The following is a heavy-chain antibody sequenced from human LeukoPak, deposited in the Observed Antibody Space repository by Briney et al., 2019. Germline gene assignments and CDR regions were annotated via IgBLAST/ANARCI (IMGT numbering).Heavy chain of an antibody. J-gene: IGHJ4*02. CDR1: GFIFSNYA. D-gene: IGHD3-16*02. CDR3: TREERGYIPAF. V-gene: IGHV3-30*01. Sequence: GRSLRLSCAASGFIFSNYAMHWVRQTPGKGLEWVAFVSYDGSWDSHSDSVKGRFTISRDDSKNTLYLQMTRLRAEDTAVYYCTREERGYIPAFWGQGTLVTVSS. CDR2: VSYDGSWD.